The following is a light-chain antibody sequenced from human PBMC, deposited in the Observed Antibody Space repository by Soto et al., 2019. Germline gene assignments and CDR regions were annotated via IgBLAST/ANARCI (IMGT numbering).Light chain of an antibody. J-gene: IGKJ4*01. Sequence: DIQLTQSPSFLSASVGDRVTITCRASQGISSYLAWYQQKPGKAPKLLIYAASTLQSGVPSRFSGSGSWTDFTLTISSLQPEDFATYYCQQLNSYPLTFGGGPKVEIK. CDR3: QQLNSYPLT. V-gene: IGKV1-9*01. CDR2: AAS. CDR1: QGISSY.